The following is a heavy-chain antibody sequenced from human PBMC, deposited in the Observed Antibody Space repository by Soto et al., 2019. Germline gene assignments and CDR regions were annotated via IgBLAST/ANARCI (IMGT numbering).Heavy chain of an antibody. CDR3: ARDRADSSGYYDY. Sequence: SETLSLTCTVSGGSISSGGYYWSWIRQHPGKGLEWIGYIYYSGSTYYNPSLKSRVTISVDTSKNQFSLKLSSVTAADTAVYYCARDRADSSGYYDYWGQGTLVTVSS. CDR1: GGSISSGGYY. D-gene: IGHD3-22*01. V-gene: IGHV4-31*03. CDR2: IYYSGST. J-gene: IGHJ4*02.